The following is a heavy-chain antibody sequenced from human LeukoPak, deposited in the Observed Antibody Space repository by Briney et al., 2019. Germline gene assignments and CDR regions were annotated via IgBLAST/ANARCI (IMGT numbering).Heavy chain of an antibody. CDR3: ARHAAYYYGSGSYYLDY. CDR2: IYYSGST. V-gene: IGHV4-39*01. J-gene: IGHJ4*02. Sequence: SETLSLTCTVSGGSISSSSYYWGWIRQPPGTGLEWIGSIYYSGSTYYNPSLKSRVTISVDTSKNQFSLKLSSVTAADTAVYYCARHAAYYYGSGSYYLDYWGQGTLVTVSS. CDR1: GGSISSSSYY. D-gene: IGHD3-10*01.